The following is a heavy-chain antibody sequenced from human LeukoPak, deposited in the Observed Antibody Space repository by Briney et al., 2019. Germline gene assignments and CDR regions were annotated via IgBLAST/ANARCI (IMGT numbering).Heavy chain of an antibody. D-gene: IGHD6-13*01. CDR3: ATDTSYSWYDTFGEY. Sequence: ASVKVSCKASGYTFTSYGISWVRQAPGQGLEWMGWISASNGNTDYAQKFQGRVTMTIDTSTTTAYMELRSLRSDDTAVYYCATDTSYSWYDTFGEYWGQGTLVTVSS. V-gene: IGHV1-18*01. J-gene: IGHJ4*02. CDR2: ISASNGNT. CDR1: GYTFTSYG.